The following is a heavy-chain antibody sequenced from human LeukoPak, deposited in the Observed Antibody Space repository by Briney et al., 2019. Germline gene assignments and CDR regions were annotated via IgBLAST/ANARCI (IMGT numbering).Heavy chain of an antibody. CDR1: GGSISSSRYY. Sequence: SETLSLTCTVSGGSISSSRYYWGWLRQPPGKGLEWIGSIYYSGSTYYNPSLKSRVTISVDTSKNQFSLMLSSVTAADKAVYYCASYTYYYDSSEFDPWGQGTLVTVSS. D-gene: IGHD3-22*01. J-gene: IGHJ5*02. V-gene: IGHV4-39*07. CDR2: IYYSGST. CDR3: ASYTYYYDSSEFDP.